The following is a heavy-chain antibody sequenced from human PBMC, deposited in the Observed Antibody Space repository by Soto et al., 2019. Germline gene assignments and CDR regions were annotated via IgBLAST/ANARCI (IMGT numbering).Heavy chain of an antibody. CDR3: ARYTARHSSSSYAFDI. CDR2: IKQDGSEK. Sequence: GGSLRLSCAASGFTFSSYWMSWVRQAPGKGLEWVANIKQDGSEKYYVDSVKGRFTISRDNAKNSLYLQMNSLRAEDTPVYYCARYTARHSSSSYAFDIWGQGTMVTVSS. J-gene: IGHJ3*02. CDR1: GFTFSSYW. D-gene: IGHD6-6*01. V-gene: IGHV3-7*03.